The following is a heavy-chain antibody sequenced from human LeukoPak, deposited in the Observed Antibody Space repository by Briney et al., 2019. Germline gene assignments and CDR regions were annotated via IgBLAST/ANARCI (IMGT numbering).Heavy chain of an antibody. V-gene: IGHV3-30*18. J-gene: IGHJ4*02. D-gene: IGHD4-23*01. CDR1: GFTFSSYG. Sequence: SGGSLRLSCAASGFTFSSYGMHWVRQAPGKGLEWVAVISYDGSNKYYADSVKGRFTISRDNSKNTLYLQMNSLRAEDTAVYYCAKERRWVKYYFDYWGQGTLVTVSS. CDR3: AKERRWVKYYFDY. CDR2: ISYDGSNK.